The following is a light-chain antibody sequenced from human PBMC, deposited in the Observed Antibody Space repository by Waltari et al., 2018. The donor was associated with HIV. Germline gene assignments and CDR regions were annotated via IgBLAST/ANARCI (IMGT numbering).Light chain of an antibody. V-gene: IGLV2-8*01. Sequence: QSALTQPPSASGPPGQSVTISCTGTPSDIGRYDFVPWYQRQPDKAPKLIIYEVTKRPSGVPDRFSCSKSDNTASLTVSGLQTDDEADYYCSSYAANNSFVLFGGGTRLTVL. CDR2: EVT. J-gene: IGLJ2*01. CDR3: SSYAANNSFVL. CDR1: PSDIGRYDF.